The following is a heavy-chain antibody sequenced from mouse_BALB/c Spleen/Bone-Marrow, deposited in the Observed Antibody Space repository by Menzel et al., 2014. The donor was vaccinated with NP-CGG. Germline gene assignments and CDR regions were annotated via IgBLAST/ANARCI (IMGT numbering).Heavy chain of an antibody. Sequence: VQLQQSGAELVKPGASVKLPCTASGFNIKDTYMHWVKQRPEQGLEWIGRIDPANGNTKFAPKFQGKATITADTSSNTAYLHLSSLTSEDTAVYYCARGIPYYPMDFWGQGTSVTVSS. CDR1: GFNIKDTY. CDR3: ARGIPYYPMDF. V-gene: IGHV14-3*02. J-gene: IGHJ4*01. CDR2: IDPANGNT. D-gene: IGHD5-1-1*01.